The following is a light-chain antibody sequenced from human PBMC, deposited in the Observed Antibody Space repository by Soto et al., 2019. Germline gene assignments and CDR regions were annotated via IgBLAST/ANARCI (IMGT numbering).Light chain of an antibody. CDR2: DVS. Sequence: QSALTQPASVSGSPGQSITIDCTGTSSDIGGYNHVSWYQVHPGKAPRLVIYDVSIRPPAVSDRFSGSTSGNTASLTISGLQAEDEAVYYCSSYTATRTVVFGGGTKLTVL. CDR3: SSYTATRTVV. CDR1: SSDIGGYNH. V-gene: IGLV2-14*03. J-gene: IGLJ3*02.